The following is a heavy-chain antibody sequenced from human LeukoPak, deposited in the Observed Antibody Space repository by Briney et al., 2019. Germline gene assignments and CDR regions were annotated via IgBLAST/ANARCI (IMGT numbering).Heavy chain of an antibody. V-gene: IGHV3-21*01. CDR1: GFTFSSYS. D-gene: IGHD6-19*01. CDR3: ARGIAVAGRLSDY. J-gene: IGHJ4*02. CDR2: ISSSSSYI. Sequence: PGGSLRLSCAASGFTFSSYSMNWVRQAPGKGLEWVSSISSSSSYIYYADSVKGRFTISRDNAKNSLYLQMNSLRAEDTAVYYCARGIAVAGRLSDYWGQGTLVTVSS.